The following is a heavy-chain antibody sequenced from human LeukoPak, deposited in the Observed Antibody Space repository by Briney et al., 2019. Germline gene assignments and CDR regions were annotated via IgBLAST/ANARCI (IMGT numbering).Heavy chain of an antibody. CDR1: GFTVSSNY. J-gene: IGHJ6*03. Sequence: GGSLRLSCAASGFTVSSNYMSWVRQAPGKGLEWVSVIYSGGSTYYADSVKGRFTISRDNSKNTLYLQMNSLRAEDTAVYYCAKDLGTYYDNSGYHYYYYYMDVWGKGTTVTVSS. D-gene: IGHD3-22*01. V-gene: IGHV3-53*01. CDR3: AKDLGTYYDNSGYHYYYYYMDV. CDR2: IYSGGST.